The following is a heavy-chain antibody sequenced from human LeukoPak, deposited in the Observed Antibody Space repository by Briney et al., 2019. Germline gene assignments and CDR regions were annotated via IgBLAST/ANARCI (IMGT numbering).Heavy chain of an antibody. CDR3: ARVHYGSGSLYYYYSYMDV. CDR1: GGSIRSDDYY. V-gene: IGHV4-30-4*08. CDR2: IYYSGST. J-gene: IGHJ6*03. D-gene: IGHD3-10*01. Sequence: KASETLSLTCTVSGGSIRSDDYYWRWIRQPPGKGLEWIVYIYYSGSTYYNPSLKSRVTISVDTSKNQFSLKLSSVTAADTAVYYCARVHYGSGSLYYYYSYMDVWGKGTTVTVSS.